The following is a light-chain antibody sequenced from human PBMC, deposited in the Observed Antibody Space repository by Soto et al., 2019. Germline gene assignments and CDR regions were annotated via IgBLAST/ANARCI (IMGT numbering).Light chain of an antibody. CDR1: SSDIGIYKY. Sequence: QSVLTQPPSASGSSGQSVTISCTGTSSDIGIYKYVSWYQLRPGKAPKLIIYEVTKRPSGVPDRFSGSKSGNTASLTVSGLQAEDEADYYCGSYAGINNFVFGTGTKVTV. CDR2: EVT. J-gene: IGLJ1*01. V-gene: IGLV2-8*01. CDR3: GSYAGINNFV.